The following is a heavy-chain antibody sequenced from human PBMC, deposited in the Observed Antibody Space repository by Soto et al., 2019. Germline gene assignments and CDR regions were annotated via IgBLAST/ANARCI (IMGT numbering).Heavy chain of an antibody. CDR1: GYTFTSYD. D-gene: IGHD3-22*01. CDR2: MNPNSGNT. J-gene: IGHJ4*02. CDR3: ARDVTYDFDSTGSYPSALDF. Sequence: ASVKVSCKASGYTFTSYDINWVRQATGQGLEWMGWMNPNSGNTGYAQKFQGRVTMTRNTSISTAYMELSSLRSEDTAVYYCARDVTYDFDSTGSYPSALDFWGQGTLVTVSS. V-gene: IGHV1-8*01.